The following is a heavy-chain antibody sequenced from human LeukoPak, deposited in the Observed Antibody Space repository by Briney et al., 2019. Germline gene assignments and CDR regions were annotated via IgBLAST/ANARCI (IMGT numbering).Heavy chain of an antibody. Sequence: PGGSLRLSCAASGFIFSSYWMSWVRQAPGKGLEWVANINQGGSEKYYVDSVKGRFTISRDNAKNSLYLQMNSLRAEDTAVYYCARDQYGSGYYYDYWGQGTLVTVSS. CDR1: GFIFSSYW. CDR3: ARDQYGSGYYYDY. D-gene: IGHD3-22*01. CDR2: INQGGSEK. V-gene: IGHV3-7*01. J-gene: IGHJ4*02.